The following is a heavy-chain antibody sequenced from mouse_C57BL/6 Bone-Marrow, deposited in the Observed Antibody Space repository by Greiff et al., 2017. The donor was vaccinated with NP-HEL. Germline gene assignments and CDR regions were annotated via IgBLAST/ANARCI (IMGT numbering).Heavy chain of an antibody. CDR1: GFNIKDDC. CDR2: IDPENGDT. J-gene: IGHJ2*01. CDR3: TTAYYFDY. V-gene: IGHV14-4*01. Sequence: VQLQQSGAELVRPGASVKLSCTASGFNIKDDCMHWVKQRPEQGLEWIGWIDPENGDTEYASKFQGKATITADTSSNTAYLQLSSLTSEDTAVYYCTTAYYFDYWGQGTTLTVSS.